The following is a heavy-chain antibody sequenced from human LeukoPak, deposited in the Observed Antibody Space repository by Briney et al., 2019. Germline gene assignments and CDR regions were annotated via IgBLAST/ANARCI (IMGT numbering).Heavy chain of an antibody. Sequence: PGGSLRLSCAASGFTFSDYYMSWIRQAPWKGQEWVSYISSSGSTIYYADSVKGRFTISRDNAKNSLYLQMNSLRAEDTAVYYCASNGGYSYVVGAFDIWGQGTMVTVSS. J-gene: IGHJ3*02. D-gene: IGHD5-18*01. CDR2: ISSSGSTI. CDR3: ASNGGYSYVVGAFDI. CDR1: GFTFSDYY. V-gene: IGHV3-11*01.